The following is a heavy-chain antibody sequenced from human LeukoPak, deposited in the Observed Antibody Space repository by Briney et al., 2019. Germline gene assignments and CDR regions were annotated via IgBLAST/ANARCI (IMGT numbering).Heavy chain of an antibody. CDR1: GGSISSGGYS. J-gene: IGHJ4*02. D-gene: IGHD6-6*01. V-gene: IGHV4-30-2*01. CDR2: IYHSGST. CDR3: ARGREYSSSYYFDY. Sequence: SETLSLTCAVSGGSISSGGYSWSWIRQPPGKGLERIGYIYHSGSTYYNPSLKSRVTISVDRSKNQFSLKLSSVTAADTAVYYCARGREYSSSYYFDYWVQGTLVNVSS.